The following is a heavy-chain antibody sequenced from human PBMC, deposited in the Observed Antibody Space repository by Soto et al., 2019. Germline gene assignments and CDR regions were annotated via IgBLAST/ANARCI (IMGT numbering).Heavy chain of an antibody. CDR3: ARGGTSTVVPNDY. CDR1: GYTFTTYA. V-gene: IGHV1-3*01. D-gene: IGHD1-7*01. CDR2: INAGYGNT. Sequence: QVQLVQSGAEVKKPGASVKVSCKASGYTFTTYAVHWVRQAPGQRLEWMGWINAGYGNTKYSQKFQDRVIIARDTTASAAEMELISLRSEDTAVYCCARGGTSTVVPNDYWGQGTLVTVSS. J-gene: IGHJ4*02.